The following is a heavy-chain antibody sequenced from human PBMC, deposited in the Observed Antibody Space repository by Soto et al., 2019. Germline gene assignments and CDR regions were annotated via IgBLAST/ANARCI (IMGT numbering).Heavy chain of an antibody. CDR2: IWYDGSNK. J-gene: IGHJ4*02. Sequence: GGSLRLSCAASGFTFSSYGMHWVRQAPGKGLEWVAVIWYDGSNKYYADSVKGRFTISRDNSKNTLYLQMNSLRAEDTAVYYCARVAGPGRYSYGYFDYWGQGTLVTVSS. CDR1: GFTFSSYG. D-gene: IGHD5-18*01. V-gene: IGHV3-33*01. CDR3: ARVAGPGRYSYGYFDY.